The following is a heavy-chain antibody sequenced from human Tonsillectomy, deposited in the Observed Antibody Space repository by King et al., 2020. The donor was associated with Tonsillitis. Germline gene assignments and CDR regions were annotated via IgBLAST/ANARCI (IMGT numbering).Heavy chain of an antibody. V-gene: IGHV3-30*03. J-gene: IGHJ4*03. D-gene: IGHD6-13*01. CDR3: ARTGYSSSCLDY. Sequence: VQLVESGGGVVQPGRSLRLSCAASGFTFSSYGMHWVRQAPGKGLEWVAVISYDGSNKYYADSVKGRFTISRDNSKNTLYLQMNSLRAEDTAVYYCARTGYSSSCLDYWGHGTLVTGSP. CDR2: ISYDGSNK. CDR1: GFTFSSYG.